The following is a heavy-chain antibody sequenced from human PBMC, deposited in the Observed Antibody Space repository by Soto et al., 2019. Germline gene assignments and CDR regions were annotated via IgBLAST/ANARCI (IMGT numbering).Heavy chain of an antibody. Sequence: GGSLRLSCAASGFSFSAFEMNWVRQAPGKGPEWVAHIKSGGSFTLYAASVKGRFTISRDDADNSLYLQMNRLRAEDTALYYCTKEKSVMNSGYDAFDLWGRGTMVTVSS. CDR2: IKSGGSFT. J-gene: IGHJ3*01. CDR3: TKEKSVMNSGYDAFDL. V-gene: IGHV3-48*03. D-gene: IGHD5-12*01. CDR1: GFSFSAFE.